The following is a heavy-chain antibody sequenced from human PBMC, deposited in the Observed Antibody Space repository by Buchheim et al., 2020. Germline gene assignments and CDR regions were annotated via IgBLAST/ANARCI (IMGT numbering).Heavy chain of an antibody. V-gene: IGHV3-30*18. CDR1: GFTFSSYG. Sequence: QVQLVESGGGVVQPGRSLRLSCAASGFTFSSYGMHWVRQAPGKGLEWVAVISYDGSNKYYADSVKGRFTISRDNSKNTLYLQMNSLRAEDTAVYYCAKVSRYYGSSGWPLDYWGQGIL. D-gene: IGHD3-22*01. CDR2: ISYDGSNK. J-gene: IGHJ4*02. CDR3: AKVSRYYGSSGWPLDY.